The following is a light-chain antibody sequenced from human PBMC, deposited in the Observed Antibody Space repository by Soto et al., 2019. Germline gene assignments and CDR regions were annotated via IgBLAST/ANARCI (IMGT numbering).Light chain of an antibody. J-gene: IGLJ1*01. V-gene: IGLV7-46*01. CDR3: LLSYSGARSGV. CDR2: DTS. Sequence: QAVVTQEPSLTVSPGGTVTLTCGSSTGAVTSGHYPYWFQQKPGQAPRTLIYDTSNKHSWTPARFSGSLLGGKAALTLSVAQPEDEAEYYCLLSYSGARSGVFGTGTKLTVL. CDR1: TGAVTSGHY.